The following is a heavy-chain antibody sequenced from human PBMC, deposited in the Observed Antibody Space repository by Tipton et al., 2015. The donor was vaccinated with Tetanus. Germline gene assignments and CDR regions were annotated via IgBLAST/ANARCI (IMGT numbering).Heavy chain of an antibody. CDR3: GVLVRGVLLTRVTEH. D-gene: IGHD3-10*01. V-gene: IGHV3-11*01. CDR2: ISGSGNTV. J-gene: IGHJ4*02. CDR1: GISFSDSF. Sequence: SLRLSCAASGISFSDSFMSWIRQAPGKGLEWVSYISGSGNTVYVADSMKGRMTVSRDNAKSSQYLQMNSLRAEDTAVYYCGVLVRGVLLTRVTEHWGRGTLVAVSS.